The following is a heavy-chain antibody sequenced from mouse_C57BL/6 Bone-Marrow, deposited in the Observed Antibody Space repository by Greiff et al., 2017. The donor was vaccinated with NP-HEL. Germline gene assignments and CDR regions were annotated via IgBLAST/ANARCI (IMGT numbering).Heavy chain of an antibody. V-gene: IGHV1-50*01. Sequence: VQLHQPGAELVKPGASVKLSCKASGYTFTSYWMQWVKQRPGQGLEWIGEIDPSDSYTNYNQKFKGKATLTVDTSSSTAYMQLSSLTSEDSAVYYCASTGRFPGYWGQGTTLTVSS. CDR3: ASTGRFPGY. CDR1: GYTFTSYW. CDR2: IDPSDSYT. J-gene: IGHJ2*01.